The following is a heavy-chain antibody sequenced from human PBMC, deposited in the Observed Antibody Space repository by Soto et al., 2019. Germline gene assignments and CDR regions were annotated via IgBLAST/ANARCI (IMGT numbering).Heavy chain of an antibody. CDR1: GYTFTSHG. D-gene: IGHD2-21*02. J-gene: IGHJ4*02. CDR3: SRDLCVYYSIVAY. Sequence: QVQLVQSGAEVKKPGASVKVSCKASGYTFTSHGITWVRQAPGQGLEWMGWISAYNGNTNYTQNLQGRLTMTTDTSTSTDYIEMRSLRPADTAVYYSSRDLCVYYSIVAYWGQGALVTVST. V-gene: IGHV1-18*01. CDR2: ISAYNGNT.